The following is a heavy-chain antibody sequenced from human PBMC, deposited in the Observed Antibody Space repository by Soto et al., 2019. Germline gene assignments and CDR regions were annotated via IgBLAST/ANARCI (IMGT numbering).Heavy chain of an antibody. Sequence: SETLSLTCPVSGCSISSGGYYWSWIRQHPGKGLEWIGYIYYSGSTYYNPSLKSRVTISVDTSKNQFSLKLSSVTAADTAVYYCARDRYYYDSSGSNNWFDPWGQGTLVTVPQ. CDR2: IYYSGST. V-gene: IGHV4-31*03. CDR3: ARDRYYYDSSGSNNWFDP. D-gene: IGHD3-22*01. CDR1: GCSISSGGYY. J-gene: IGHJ5*02.